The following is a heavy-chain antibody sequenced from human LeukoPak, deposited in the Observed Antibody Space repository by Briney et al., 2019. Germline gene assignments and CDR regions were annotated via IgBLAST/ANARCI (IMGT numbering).Heavy chain of an antibody. J-gene: IGHJ5*02. D-gene: IGHD3-9*01. CDR1: GGSFSGYY. V-gene: IGHV4-34*01. CDR3: ARDRSPYDILTGYYLFASWFDP. CDR2: INHSGST. Sequence: SETLSLTCAVSGGSFSGYYWSWIRQSPGKGLEWIGEINHSGSTNDNPSLKSRVTISVDTSKNQFPLKLSSVTAADTAVYYCARDRSPYDILTGYYLFASWFDPWGQGTLVTVSS.